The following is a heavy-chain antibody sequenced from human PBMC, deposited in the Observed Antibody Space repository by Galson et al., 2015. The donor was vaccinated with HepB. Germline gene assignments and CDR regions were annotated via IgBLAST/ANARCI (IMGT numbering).Heavy chain of an antibody. Sequence: CAISGDSVSSNSAAWNWIRQSPSRGLEWLGRTYYRSKWYYDYAVSVRSRITINPDISRNQFSLQLYSVTPEDTAVYYCARNVYYDTSGYYYKPVWVDPWGQGTLVTVSS. CDR2: TYYRSKWYY. CDR3: ARNVYYDTSGYYYKPVWVDP. D-gene: IGHD3-22*01. V-gene: IGHV6-1*01. J-gene: IGHJ5*02. CDR1: GDSVSSNSAA.